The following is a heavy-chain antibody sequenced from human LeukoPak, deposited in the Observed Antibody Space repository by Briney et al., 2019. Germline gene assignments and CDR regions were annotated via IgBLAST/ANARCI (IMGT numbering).Heavy chain of an antibody. CDR1: VYTSSNDA. J-gene: IGHJ4*02. Sequence: ASLKASCKASVYTSSNDAMNWVRQAPGQRLKWWGWINTNTGTATSAQGLTGRVVFSLDTTVRTTYLHISRLTAQHTARYYSARNERLMAAVGTCGYWGEGALVTVSS. CDR3: ARNERLMAAVGTCGY. V-gene: IGHV7-4-1*02. D-gene: IGHD6-13*01. CDR2: INTNTGTA.